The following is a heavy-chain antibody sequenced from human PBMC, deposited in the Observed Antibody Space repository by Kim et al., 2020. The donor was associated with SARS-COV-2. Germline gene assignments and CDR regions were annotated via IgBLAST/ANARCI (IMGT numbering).Heavy chain of an antibody. J-gene: IGHJ4*02. CDR3: ARVEGSGVYYFDY. Sequence: YVDSVKGRFTITGDNAKNSLYLQMNSLRAEDTAVYYCARVEGSGVYYFDYWGQGTLVTVSS. V-gene: IGHV3-7*01. D-gene: IGHD3-10*01.